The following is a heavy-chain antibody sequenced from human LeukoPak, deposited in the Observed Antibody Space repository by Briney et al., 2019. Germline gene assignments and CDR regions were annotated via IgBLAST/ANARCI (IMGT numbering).Heavy chain of an antibody. Sequence: GGSLRLSCAASGFTFPSYTMNWVRQAPGKGLEWISYISGSSSNIFYADSVKGRFTVSRDNVKNALYLQLSSLRAEDTAVYYCARHLRFEAVDYWGQGTLATVSS. D-gene: IGHD3-3*01. CDR3: ARHLRFEAVDY. V-gene: IGHV3-48*01. J-gene: IGHJ4*02. CDR2: ISGSSSNI. CDR1: GFTFPSYT.